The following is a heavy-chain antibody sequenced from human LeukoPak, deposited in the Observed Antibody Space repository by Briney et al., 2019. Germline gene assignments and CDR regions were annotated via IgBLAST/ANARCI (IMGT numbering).Heavy chain of an antibody. CDR1: GFSFSAYE. V-gene: IGHV3-48*03. Sequence: GGSLRLSCAASGFSFSAYEMNWVRQAPGKGLEWVSYISSGAHTTHYADSVKGRFTISRDNAETSLYLQINSLRAEDTAVYYCARDSGGWYFDLWGRGTLVTVSS. D-gene: IGHD3-10*01. J-gene: IGHJ2*01. CDR2: ISSGAHTT. CDR3: ARDSGGWYFDL.